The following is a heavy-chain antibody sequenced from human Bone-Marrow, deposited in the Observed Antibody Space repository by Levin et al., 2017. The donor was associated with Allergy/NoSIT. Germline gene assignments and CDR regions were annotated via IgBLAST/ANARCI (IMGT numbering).Heavy chain of an antibody. CDR2: IIPIFGTA. V-gene: IGHV1-69*13. J-gene: IGHJ6*02. CDR1: GGTFSSYA. D-gene: IGHD3-3*02. Sequence: ASVKVSCKASGGTFSSYAISWVRQAPGQGLEWMGGIIPIFGTANYAQKFQGRVTITADESTSTAYMELSSLRSEDTAVYYCARTHIWSGYYLDYYYGMDVWGQGTTVTVSS. CDR3: ARTHIWSGYYLDYYYGMDV.